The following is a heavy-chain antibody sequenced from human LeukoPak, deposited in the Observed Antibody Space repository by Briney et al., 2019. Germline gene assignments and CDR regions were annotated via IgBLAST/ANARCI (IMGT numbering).Heavy chain of an antibody. CDR3: AKMQGYFDY. Sequence: GGSLRLSCEASGLTFSSYGMSWVRQAPGKGLQWVSAINGDGTTTYYADSVKGRFTISRDNTKNMLDLQMSSLRAEDTAVYYCAKMQGYFDYWGQGTLVPVSS. CDR2: INGDGTTT. J-gene: IGHJ4*02. CDR1: GLTFSSYG. V-gene: IGHV3-23*01.